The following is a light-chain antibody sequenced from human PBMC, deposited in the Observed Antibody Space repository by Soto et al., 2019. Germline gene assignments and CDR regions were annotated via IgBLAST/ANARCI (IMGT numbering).Light chain of an antibody. J-gene: IGKJ4*01. CDR1: QTISND. Sequence: EVVMTESPATVSVSPGEGVTLSCRASQTISNDLAWYQQKPGQAPRLLIYGASTRATGLTARFSGGGSGTEFTLTISSLQSEDFAFYYCQQNNKWPPVTFGGGTKVEIK. CDR3: QQNNKWPPVT. CDR2: GAS. V-gene: IGKV3-15*01.